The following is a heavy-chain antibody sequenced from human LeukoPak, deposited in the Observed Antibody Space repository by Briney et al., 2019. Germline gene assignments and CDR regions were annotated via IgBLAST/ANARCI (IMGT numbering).Heavy chain of an antibody. CDR3: ARADSNIAARRIGFDY. CDR1: GFTFSSSG. J-gene: IGHJ4*02. Sequence: GGSLRLSCAASGFTFSSSGMHWVRQASGKGLEWVSSISGSSSYIYYADSVKGRFTISRDNAKNSLYLQMNSLRAGDTALYYCARADSNIAARRIGFDYWGQGTLVTVSS. CDR2: ISGSSSYI. V-gene: IGHV3-21*01. D-gene: IGHD6-6*01.